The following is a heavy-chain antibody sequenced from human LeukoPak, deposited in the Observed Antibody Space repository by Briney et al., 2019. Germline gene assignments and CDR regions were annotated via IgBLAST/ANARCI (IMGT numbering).Heavy chain of an antibody. CDR2: INHSGST. CDR1: GGSFSNYD. D-gene: IGHD4-17*01. J-gene: IGHJ2*01. V-gene: IGHV4-34*01. CDR3: ARDHRAGDYANL. Sequence: SETLSLTCGVYGGSFSNYDWNWIRQPPGKGLEWIGEINHSGSTSYNPSLKSRVTMSVDTSKNQFSLKLSSVTAADTAVYYCARDHRAGDYANLWGRGTLVTVSS.